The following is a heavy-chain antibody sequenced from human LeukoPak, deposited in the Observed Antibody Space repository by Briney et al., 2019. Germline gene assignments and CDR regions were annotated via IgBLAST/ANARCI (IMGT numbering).Heavy chain of an antibody. CDR1: GYTFTSYY. Sequence: ASVKVSCKASGYTFTSYYMHWVRQAPGQGLEWMGIINPSGGSTSYAQKFQGRVTMTRDTSTSTVYMELSSLRSEDTAVYYCARDARRGIAAAGPFDYWGQGTLATVSS. CDR2: INPSGGST. CDR3: ARDARRGIAAAGPFDY. D-gene: IGHD6-13*01. V-gene: IGHV1-46*01. J-gene: IGHJ4*02.